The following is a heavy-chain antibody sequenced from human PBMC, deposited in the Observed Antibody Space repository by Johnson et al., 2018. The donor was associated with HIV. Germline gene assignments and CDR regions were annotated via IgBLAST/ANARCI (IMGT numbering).Heavy chain of an antibody. D-gene: IGHD1-26*01. CDR2: IYSGGST. CDR1: GFTVSSNY. CDR3: ASLGGLGGFDV. V-gene: IGHV3-66*01. Sequence: VQLVESGGGLVKPGGSLRLSCAASGFTVSSNYMSWVRQAPGKGLEWVSVIYSGGSTYYADSVKGIFTISRDNSKNTLYLQMGSLRTEDTAVYYCASLGGLGGFDVWGQGTMVTVSS. J-gene: IGHJ3*01.